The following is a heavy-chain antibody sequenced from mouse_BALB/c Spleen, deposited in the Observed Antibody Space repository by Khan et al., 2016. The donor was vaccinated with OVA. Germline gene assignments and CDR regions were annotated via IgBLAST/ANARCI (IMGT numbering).Heavy chain of an antibody. V-gene: IGHV9-1*02. CDR2: INTYTGEP. D-gene: IGHD6-2*01. Sequence: LVESGPELKKPGETVKISCKASGYTFTNYGMNWVKQAPGKGLKWMGWINTYTGEPTYADDFKGRFVFSLDTSASTAYLQINSLRNEDMTTYFCARISSYWYSDVWGAGTTVTVSS. CDR1: GYTFTNYG. J-gene: IGHJ1*01. CDR3: ARISSYWYSDV.